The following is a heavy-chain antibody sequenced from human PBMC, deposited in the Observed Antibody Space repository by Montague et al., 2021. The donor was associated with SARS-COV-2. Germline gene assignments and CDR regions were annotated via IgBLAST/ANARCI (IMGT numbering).Heavy chain of an antibody. CDR2: IYSTGST. J-gene: IGHJ4*02. V-gene: IGHV4-61*02. Sequence: TLSLTCTVSGDSISSDVSYWSWIRQPAGKGLEWIGRIYSTGSTNYNPSLKSRLTISLDTSKNHFSLKLSSVTAADTAVYYCARDDFRWDFDCWGQGTLVTVSS. D-gene: IGHD2/OR15-2a*01. CDR3: ARDDFRWDFDC. CDR1: GDSISSDVSY.